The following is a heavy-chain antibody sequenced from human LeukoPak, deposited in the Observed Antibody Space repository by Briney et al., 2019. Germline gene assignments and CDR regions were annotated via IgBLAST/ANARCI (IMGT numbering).Heavy chain of an antibody. D-gene: IGHD6-19*01. Sequence: GGSLRLSCAASGFTFSSYAMSWVRQAPGKGLEWVSAISGSGGSTYYADSVKGRFTISRDNSKNTLYLQMNSLRAEDTAVYYCAREDSEQWLASKLGRTGIDYWGQGTLVTVSS. CDR1: GFTFSSYA. CDR3: AREDSEQWLASKLGRTGIDY. CDR2: ISGSGGST. V-gene: IGHV3-23*01. J-gene: IGHJ4*02.